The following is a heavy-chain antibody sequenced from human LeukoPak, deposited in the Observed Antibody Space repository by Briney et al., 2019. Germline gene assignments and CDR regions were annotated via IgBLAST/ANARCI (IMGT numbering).Heavy chain of an antibody. J-gene: IGHJ5*02. CDR2: IYHSGTT. V-gene: IGHV4-30-2*01. CDR1: GGSISSGDNS. D-gene: IGHD3-10*01. CDR3: ARAPGYYGSGSPYLDS. Sequence: SGTLSLTCAVSGGSISSGDNSWSWIRLPPGKGLEWIGYIYHSGTTYYNPSLKSRVTISVDRSKNQFSLTLSSVTAADSAVYYCARAPGYYGSGSPYLDSWGQGTLVTVSS.